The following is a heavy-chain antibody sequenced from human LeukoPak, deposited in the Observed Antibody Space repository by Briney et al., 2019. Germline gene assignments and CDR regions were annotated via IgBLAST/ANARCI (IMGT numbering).Heavy chain of an antibody. Sequence: ASVKVSCKASGYTFTSYDINWVRQATGQGLEWMGWMNPNSGNTGYAQKFQGRVTMTRNTSISTAYMELSSLRSEDTAVYYCARGSVEFGELLRFDPWGQGTLVTVSS. CDR3: ARGSVEFGELLRFDP. J-gene: IGHJ5*02. CDR2: MNPNSGNT. V-gene: IGHV1-8*01. CDR1: GYTFTSYD. D-gene: IGHD3-10*01.